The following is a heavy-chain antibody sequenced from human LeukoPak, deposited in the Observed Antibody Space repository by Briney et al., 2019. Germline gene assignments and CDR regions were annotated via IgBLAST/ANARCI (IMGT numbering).Heavy chain of an antibody. Sequence: SVKVSCKASGYTFTSYAMNWVRQAPGQGLEWMGGIIPIFGTANYAQKFQGRVTITADKSTSTAYMELSSLRSEDTAVYYCASASHITMLRGANDYWGQGTLVTVSS. J-gene: IGHJ4*02. V-gene: IGHV1-69*06. D-gene: IGHD3-10*01. CDR2: IIPIFGTA. CDR3: ASASHITMLRGANDY. CDR1: GYTFTSYA.